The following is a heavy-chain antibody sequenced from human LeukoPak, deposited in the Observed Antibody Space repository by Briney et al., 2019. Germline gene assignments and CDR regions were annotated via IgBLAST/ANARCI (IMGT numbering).Heavy chain of an antibody. D-gene: IGHD6-13*01. Sequence: PGRSLRLSCAASGFTFDDYAMHWVRQAPGKGLEWVSVISWNSGSIGYADSVKGRFTISRDNAKNSLYLQMDSLRAEDMALYYCARGPRYSFYWGQGTLVSVSS. V-gene: IGHV3-9*03. J-gene: IGHJ4*02. CDR2: ISWNSGSI. CDR3: ARGPRYSFY. CDR1: GFTFDDYA.